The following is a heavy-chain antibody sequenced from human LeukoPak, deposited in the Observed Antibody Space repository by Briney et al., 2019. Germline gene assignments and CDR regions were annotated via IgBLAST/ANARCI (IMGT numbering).Heavy chain of an antibody. D-gene: IGHD2-21*02. V-gene: IGHV1-18*01. CDR2: ISAYNGNT. CDR3: ARRYCGGDCYLDAFDI. Sequence: ASLKVSCKASGYTFTSYGINWVRQAPGQGLEWMGWISAYNGNTNYAQKLQGRVTMTTDTSTSTAYMELRSLRSDDTAVYYCARRYCGGDCYLDAFDIWGQGTMVTVSS. J-gene: IGHJ3*02. CDR1: GYTFTSYG.